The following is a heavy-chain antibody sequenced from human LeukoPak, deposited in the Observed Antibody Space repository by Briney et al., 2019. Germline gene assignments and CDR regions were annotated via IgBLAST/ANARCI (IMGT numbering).Heavy chain of an antibody. J-gene: IGHJ4*02. CDR3: ARVTMGDCSSTSCYSGLDY. D-gene: IGHD2-2*02. V-gene: IGHV4-34*01. Sequence: NPSETLSLTCAVYGGSFSGYYWSWIRQPPGKGLEWIGEINHSGSTNYNPSLKSRVTISADTSKNHFSLKLSSVTAADTAVYYCARVTMGDCSSTSCYSGLDYWGQGTLVTVSS. CDR1: GGSFSGYY. CDR2: INHSGST.